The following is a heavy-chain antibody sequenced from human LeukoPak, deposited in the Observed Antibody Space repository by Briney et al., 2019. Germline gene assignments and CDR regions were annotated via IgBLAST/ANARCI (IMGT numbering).Heavy chain of an antibody. D-gene: IGHD3-22*01. CDR3: ARDRNPGYYYDSSGYHDY. V-gene: IGHV3-21*01. CDR1: GFTFSSYS. Sequence: AGGSLRLSCAASGFTFSSYSMNWVRQAPGKGLEWVSSISSSSYIYYADSVKGRFTISRDNAKNSLYLQMNSLRAEDTAVYYCARDRNPGYYYDSSGYHDYWGQGTLVTVSS. CDR2: ISSSSYI. J-gene: IGHJ4*02.